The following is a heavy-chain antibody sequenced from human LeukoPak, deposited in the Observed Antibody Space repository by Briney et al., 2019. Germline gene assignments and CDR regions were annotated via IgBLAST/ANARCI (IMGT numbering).Heavy chain of an antibody. CDR2: ISSSGSTI. Sequence: AGGSLRLSCAASGFTFSSYEMNWVRQATGKGLEWVSYISSSGSTIYYADSVKGRFTISRDNAKNSLYLQMNSLRAEDTAVYYCARVRGGYSYGTGYYYMDVWGKGTTVTVSS. V-gene: IGHV3-48*03. CDR1: GFTFSSYE. J-gene: IGHJ6*03. CDR3: ARVRGGYSYGTGYYYMDV. D-gene: IGHD5-18*01.